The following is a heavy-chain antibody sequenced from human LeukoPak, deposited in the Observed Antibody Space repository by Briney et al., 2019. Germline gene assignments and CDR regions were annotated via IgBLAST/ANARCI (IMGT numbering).Heavy chain of an antibody. Sequence: AGGSLRLSCAASGFTFSSYAMHWVRQAPGKGLEWVAVISYDGSNKYYADSVKGRFTISRDNSKNTLYLQMNSLRAEDTAVYYCARGEAWGGSSPTGDAFDIWGQGTMVTVSS. CDR2: ISYDGSNK. CDR1: GFTFSSYA. V-gene: IGHV3-30-3*01. J-gene: IGHJ3*02. D-gene: IGHD6-6*01. CDR3: ARGEAWGGSSPTGDAFDI.